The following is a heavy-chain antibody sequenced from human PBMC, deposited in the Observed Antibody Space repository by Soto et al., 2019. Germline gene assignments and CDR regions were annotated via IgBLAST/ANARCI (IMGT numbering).Heavy chain of an antibody. CDR1: GGSISGSNYY. D-gene: IGHD1-26*01. CDR2: SGTT. CDR3: ARLDNTGRCQSFDY. J-gene: IGHJ4*02. V-gene: IGHV4-39*01. Sequence: SETLSLTCTVSGGSISGSNYYWAWIRQPPGKGLEWIGSSGTTDYNPSLKSRVTMSVGTSKNQFSLKLTSVTAADTAVYYCARLDNTGRCQSFDYWGQGTLVTVSS.